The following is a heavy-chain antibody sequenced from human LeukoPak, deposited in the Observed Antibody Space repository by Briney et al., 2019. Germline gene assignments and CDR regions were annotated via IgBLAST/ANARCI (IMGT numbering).Heavy chain of an antibody. CDR2: IYPADSDI. CDR3: ARQEYCSGGSCYTWFDP. V-gene: IGHV5-51*01. Sequence: GESLKISCQGSGYSINNYWIGWVRQMPGKGLEWMGIIYPADSDIRYSPSFQGQVAISADKSISTAYLQWSSLKASDTAMYYCARQEYCSGGSCYTWFDPWGQGTLVTVSS. D-gene: IGHD2-15*01. CDR1: GYSINNYW. J-gene: IGHJ5*02.